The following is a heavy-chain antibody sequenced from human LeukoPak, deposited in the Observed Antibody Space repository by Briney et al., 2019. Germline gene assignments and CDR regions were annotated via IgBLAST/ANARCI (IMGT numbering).Heavy chain of an antibody. J-gene: IGHJ4*02. D-gene: IGHD6-6*01. CDR2: IYYSGST. Sequence: SETLSLACTVSGGSISSSSYYWGWIRQPPGKGLEWIGGIYYSGSTYYNPSLKSRVTISVDTSKNQFSLKLSSVTAADTAVYYCARRAARPERYFDYWGQGTLVTVSS. CDR3: ARRAARPERYFDY. CDR1: GGSISSSSYY. V-gene: IGHV4-39*01.